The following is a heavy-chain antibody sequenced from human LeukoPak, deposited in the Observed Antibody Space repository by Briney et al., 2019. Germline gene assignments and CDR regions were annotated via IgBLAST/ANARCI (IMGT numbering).Heavy chain of an antibody. CDR2: IKQDGSEK. D-gene: IGHD3-10*01. J-gene: IGHJ4*02. Sequence: LRXXXAASGFTFSNYWMTWVRQAPGKGPEWVASIKQDGSEKYHVDSARGRFTVSRDNPKNSLYLQMNSLRGEDTAVYYCATGINSGYWGQGTLVTVSS. V-gene: IGHV3-7*01. CDR1: GFTFSNYW. CDR3: ATGINSGY.